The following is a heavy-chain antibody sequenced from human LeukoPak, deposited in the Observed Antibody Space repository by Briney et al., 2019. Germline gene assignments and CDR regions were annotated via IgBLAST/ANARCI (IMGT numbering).Heavy chain of an antibody. J-gene: IGHJ4*02. D-gene: IGHD3-10*01. CDR3: VRDMGRESIFDY. CDR1: GFTFSNYS. CDR2: ISKGSGYI. Sequence: GGSLRLSCAGSGFTFSNYSFNWVRQAPGKGLEWVSSISKGSGYIYQTDSVKGRFTISRDNAKNSLFLEMNSLRVEDTAVYYCVRDMGRESIFDYWGQGTLVTVSS. V-gene: IGHV3-21*01.